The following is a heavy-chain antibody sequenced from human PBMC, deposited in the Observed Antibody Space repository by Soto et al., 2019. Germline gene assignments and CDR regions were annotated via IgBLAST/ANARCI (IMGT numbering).Heavy chain of an antibody. V-gene: IGHV3-30*18. CDR2: ISYDGSNK. CDR1: GFTFSSYG. Sequence: QVQLVESGGGVVQPGRSLRLSCAASGFTFSSYGMHWVRQAPGKGLEWVAVISYDGSNKYYADSVKGRFPISRDNSKNTLYLQMNSLRAEDTAVYYCAKDLTGSGGSFDYWGQGTLVTVSS. J-gene: IGHJ4*02. D-gene: IGHD3-10*01. CDR3: AKDLTGSGGSFDY.